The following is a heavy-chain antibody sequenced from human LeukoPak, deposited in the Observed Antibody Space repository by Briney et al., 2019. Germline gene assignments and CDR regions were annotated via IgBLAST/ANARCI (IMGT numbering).Heavy chain of an antibody. J-gene: IGHJ4*02. Sequence: PGGSLRLSCAASGFTFSDYYMSWIRQAPGEGLEWGSYISSSSGYTNYADSVKGRFTISRDNAKNSLYLQMNSLRAEDTAVYYCARAYYYGGNPRYFDYWGQGTLVTVSS. CDR1: GFTFSDYY. D-gene: IGHD4-23*01. V-gene: IGHV3-11*05. CDR3: ARAYYYGGNPRYFDY. CDR2: ISSSSGYT.